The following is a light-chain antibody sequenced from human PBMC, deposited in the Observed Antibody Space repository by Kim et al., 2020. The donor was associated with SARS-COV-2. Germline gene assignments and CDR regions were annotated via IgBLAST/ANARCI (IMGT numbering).Light chain of an antibody. CDR2: AAS. J-gene: IGKJ1*01. V-gene: IGKV1-27*01. CDR1: QGIGYY. Sequence: ASVGDRVTIPCRTDQGIGYYLAWYQHKPGVSPTLLIYAASTLQSGVSSRFNGSGSGTNFSLTISSLQPADVGTYYCQKYNSAPWTFGPGTKVDIK. CDR3: QKYNSAPWT.